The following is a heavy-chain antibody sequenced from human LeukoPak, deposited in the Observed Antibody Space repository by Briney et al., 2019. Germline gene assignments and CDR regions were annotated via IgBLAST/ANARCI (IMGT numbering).Heavy chain of an antibody. J-gene: IGHJ6*03. CDR1: GYTFTSYG. Sequence: ASVKVSCKASGYTFTSYGISWVRQAPGQGLEWMGWISAYNGNTNYAQKLQGRVTMTTDTSTSTAYMELRSLRSDDTAVYYCARDANDALGVYYMDVWGKGTTVTVSS. D-gene: IGHD4/OR15-4a*01. V-gene: IGHV1-18*01. CDR3: ARDANDALGVYYMDV. CDR2: ISAYNGNT.